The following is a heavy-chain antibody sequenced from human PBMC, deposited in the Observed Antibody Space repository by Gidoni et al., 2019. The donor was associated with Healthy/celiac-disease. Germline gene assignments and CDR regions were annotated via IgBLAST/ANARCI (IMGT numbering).Heavy chain of an antibody. V-gene: IGHV3-15*01. Sequence: EVQLVESGGGLVKPGGSLRLSCAASGFTFSTAWMSWVRQAPGKGLEWVGRIKSKTDGGTTDYAAPVKGRFTISRDDSKNTLYLQMNSLKTEDTAVYYCTTGGNSDYYYYGMDVWGQGTTVTVSS. CDR2: IKSKTDGGTT. D-gene: IGHD2-21*02. J-gene: IGHJ6*02. CDR3: TTGGNSDYYYYGMDV. CDR1: GFTFSTAW.